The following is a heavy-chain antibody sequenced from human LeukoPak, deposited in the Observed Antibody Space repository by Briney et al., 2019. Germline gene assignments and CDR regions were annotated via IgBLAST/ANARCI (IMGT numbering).Heavy chain of an antibody. CDR3: AREGSGSYFDY. Sequence: PSETLSLTCTVSGGSIGRYYRSWIRQLPGKGLEWIGYIYYSGTTNYNPSLKSRVTISLDTSKNQFSLKVRSVTAADMAVYYCAREGSGSYFDYWGQGTLVTVSS. CDR2: IYYSGTT. CDR1: GGSIGRYY. V-gene: IGHV4-59*01. D-gene: IGHD6-25*01. J-gene: IGHJ4*02.